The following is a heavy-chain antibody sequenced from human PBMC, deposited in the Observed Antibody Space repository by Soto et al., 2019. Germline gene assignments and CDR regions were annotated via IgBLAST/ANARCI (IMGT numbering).Heavy chain of an antibody. D-gene: IGHD7-27*01. V-gene: IGHV3-11*06. J-gene: IGHJ3*02. CDR3: ARERTGDDAFDI. CDR2: ISSSSSYT. CDR1: GFTFSDYY. Sequence: GGSLRLSCAASGFTFSDYYMSWIRQAPGKGLEWVSYISSSSSYTNYADSVKGRFTISRDNAKNSLYLQMNSLRAEDTAVYYCARERTGDDAFDIWGQGTMVTVSS.